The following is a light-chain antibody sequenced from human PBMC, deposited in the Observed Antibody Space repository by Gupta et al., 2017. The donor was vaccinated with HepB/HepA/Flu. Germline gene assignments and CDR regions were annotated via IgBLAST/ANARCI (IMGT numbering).Light chain of an antibody. V-gene: IGLV1-44*01. Sequence: QSMLTQPPSASGSPGQRVTISWSGSSSNVGGNTVHWLQQLPGTAPNLVIYSNNPRPSGCPDRFSGSNSGTSASLSISGLQADDEGDYYCAAWEGRRNGWVFGGGTKLTVL. J-gene: IGLJ3*02. CDR2: SNN. CDR3: AAWEGRRNGWV. CDR1: SSNVGGNT.